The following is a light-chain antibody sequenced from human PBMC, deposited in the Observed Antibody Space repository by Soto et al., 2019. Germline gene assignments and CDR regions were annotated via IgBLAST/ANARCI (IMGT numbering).Light chain of an antibody. CDR3: SSYTSSSTYV. Sequence: QSALTQRASVSGSPGQSITISCTGTSSDVGGYNYVSWYQQHPGKAPKLMIYEVSNRPSGVSNRFSGSKSGNTASLTISGLQAEDEADYYCSSYTSSSTYVFGPGTKLTVL. CDR2: EVS. J-gene: IGLJ1*01. V-gene: IGLV2-14*01. CDR1: SSDVGGYNY.